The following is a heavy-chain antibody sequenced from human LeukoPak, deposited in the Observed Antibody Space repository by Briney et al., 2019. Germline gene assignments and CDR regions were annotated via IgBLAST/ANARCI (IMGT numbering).Heavy chain of an antibody. D-gene: IGHD1-26*01. CDR3: ARDGGSYYFDY. CDR2: ISYDGSNK. CDR1: GFTFSSYA. V-gene: IGHV3-30-3*01. Sequence: GGSLRLSCAASGFTFSSYAMHWVRQAPGKGLEWVAVISYDGSNKYYADSVKGRFTVSRDNSKNTLYLQMNSLRAEDTAVYYCARDGGSYYFDYWGQGTLVTVSS. J-gene: IGHJ4*02.